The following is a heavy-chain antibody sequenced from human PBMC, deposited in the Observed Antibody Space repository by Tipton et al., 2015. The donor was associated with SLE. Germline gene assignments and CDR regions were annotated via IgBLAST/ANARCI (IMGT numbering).Heavy chain of an antibody. D-gene: IGHD6-19*01. Sequence: GLVKPSETLSLTCSVSGGSISNYYWSWIRQPPGKGLEWIGYIYSSGRTNYNPSLKSRVTMSVDTSRKQFSLKLTSVTAADTAVYYCARRGWVDAFDIWGQGTMVIVSS. CDR1: GGSISNYY. V-gene: IGHV4-59*12. CDR3: ARRGWVDAFDI. CDR2: IYSSGRT. J-gene: IGHJ3*02.